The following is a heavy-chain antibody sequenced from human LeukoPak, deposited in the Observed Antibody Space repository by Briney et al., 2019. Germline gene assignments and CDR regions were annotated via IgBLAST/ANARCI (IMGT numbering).Heavy chain of an antibody. CDR2: INSDGSSP. CDR1: GFTFSSYC. V-gene: IGHV3-74*01. J-gene: IGHJ5*02. CDR3: AREACGSFPS. D-gene: IGHD2-15*01. Sequence: GGSLRLSCTASGFTFSSYCMQWVRQAPGKGLVWVSRINSDGSSPSYADSVKGRFTISRDNSKNTLYLQMNNLSAEDTAVYYCAREACGSFPSWGQGTLVTVSS.